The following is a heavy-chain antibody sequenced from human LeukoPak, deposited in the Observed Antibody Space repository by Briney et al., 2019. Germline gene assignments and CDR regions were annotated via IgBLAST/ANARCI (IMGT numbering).Heavy chain of an antibody. J-gene: IGHJ4*02. V-gene: IGHV4-4*07. Sequence: PSETLSLTCAVYGGSFSGYYWSWIRQAAGKGLEWIGRIHNTGSTNYNPSLTSRVVLSVDPSKNRFFLKLSSVTAADTAVYYCARDRWELLHDFWGQGTLVTVSS. CDR1: GGSFSGYY. CDR2: IHNTGST. D-gene: IGHD1-26*01. CDR3: ARDRWELLHDF.